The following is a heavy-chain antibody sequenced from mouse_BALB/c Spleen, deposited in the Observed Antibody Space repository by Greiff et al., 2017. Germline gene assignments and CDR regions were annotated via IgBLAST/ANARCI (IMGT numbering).Heavy chain of an antibody. V-gene: IGHV5-6-3*01. D-gene: IGHD1-1*01. Sequence: DVMLVESGGGLVQPGGSLKLSCAASGFTFSSYGMSWVRQTPDKRLELVATINSNGGSTYYPGSVKGRFTISRDNAKNTLYLQMSSLKSEDTAMYYCARNYYGSSPHWYFDVWGAGTTVTVSS. J-gene: IGHJ1*01. CDR2: INSNGGST. CDR1: GFTFSSYG. CDR3: ARNYYGSSPHWYFDV.